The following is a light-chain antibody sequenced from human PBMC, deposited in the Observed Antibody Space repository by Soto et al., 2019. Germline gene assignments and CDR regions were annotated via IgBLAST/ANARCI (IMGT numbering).Light chain of an antibody. CDR2: DVS. Sequence: QSALTQPRSVSGSPGQSVTLSCTGTSSDVGAYNYVSWYQHHPGKAPKVMIYDVSERPSGVPDRFSGSKSDNKASLTISGLHAEDEADYYCCSYAGSYSCVCGGGTKLTVL. CDR1: SSDVGAYNY. V-gene: IGLV2-11*01. CDR3: CSYAGSYSCV. J-gene: IGLJ3*02.